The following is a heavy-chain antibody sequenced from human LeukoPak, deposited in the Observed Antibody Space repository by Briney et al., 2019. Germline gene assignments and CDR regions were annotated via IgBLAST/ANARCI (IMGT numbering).Heavy chain of an antibody. CDR1: GYHFTSYW. CDR2: IYPSDSDT. D-gene: IGHD2-2*01. J-gene: IGHJ5*02. V-gene: IGHV5-51*01. Sequence: GGSLQISCKGSGYHFTSYWIGWVRQMPGKGLEGMGIIYPSDSDTRYSPSFQGQVTISADKSISTAYLQWSSLKASDTAMYYCARQGCSSTSCQPGWFDPWGQGTLVTVSS. CDR3: ARQGCSSTSCQPGWFDP.